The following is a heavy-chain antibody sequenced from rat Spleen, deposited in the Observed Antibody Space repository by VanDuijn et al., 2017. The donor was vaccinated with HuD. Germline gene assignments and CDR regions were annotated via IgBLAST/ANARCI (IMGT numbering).Heavy chain of an antibody. J-gene: IGHJ3*01. Sequence: EVQLVESDGGLVQPGRSLKLSCAASGFTFSDYYMAWVRQAPTKGLEWVATISYDGSSTHYRDSVRGRFTIFRDVAKSTLYLQMDSLRSEDTATYYCATAGSRVSRFAYWGQGTLVTVS. CDR1: GFTFSDYY. CDR3: ATAGSRVSRFAY. CDR2: ISYDGSST. V-gene: IGHV5-29*01. D-gene: IGHD1-3*01.